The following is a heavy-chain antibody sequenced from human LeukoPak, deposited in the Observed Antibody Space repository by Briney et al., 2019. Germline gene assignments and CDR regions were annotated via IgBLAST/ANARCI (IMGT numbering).Heavy chain of an antibody. V-gene: IGHV3-23*01. CDR2: ISGSGGST. CDR1: GFTFSSYG. D-gene: IGHD6-13*01. Sequence: GGSLRLSCAASGFTFSSYGMSWVRQAPGKGLEWVSAISGSGGSTYYADSVKGRFTISRDNSKNTLYLQMNSLRAEDTALYYCASHSSSWYKSHYFDYWGQGTLVTVSS. CDR3: ASHSSSWYKSHYFDY. J-gene: IGHJ4*02.